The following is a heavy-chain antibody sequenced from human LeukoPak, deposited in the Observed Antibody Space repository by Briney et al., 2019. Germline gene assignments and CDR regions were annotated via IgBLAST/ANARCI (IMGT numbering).Heavy chain of an antibody. CDR3: ASRVEMAKSVPDYYYYMDV. CDR2: IYYSGST. CDR1: GGSISSSSYY. J-gene: IGHJ6*03. Sequence: SETLSLTCTVSGGSISSSSYYWGWIRQPPGKGLEWIGSIYYSGSTYYNPSLKSRVTISVDTSKNQFSLKLSSVTAADTAVYYRASRVEMAKSVPDYYYYMDVWGKGTTVTVSS. D-gene: IGHD5-24*01. V-gene: IGHV4-39*07.